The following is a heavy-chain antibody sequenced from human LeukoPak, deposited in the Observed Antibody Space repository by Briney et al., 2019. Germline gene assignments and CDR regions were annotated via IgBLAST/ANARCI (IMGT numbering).Heavy chain of an antibody. CDR3: ASITIFGVDDAFDI. J-gene: IGHJ3*02. CDR1: GGSFSGYY. Sequence: SETLSLTCAVYGGSFSGYYWSWIRQPPGKGLEWIGEINHSGSTNYNPSLKSRVTISVDTSKNQFSLKLSSVTAADTAVYYCASITIFGVDDAFDIWGQGTMVTVSS. V-gene: IGHV4-34*01. D-gene: IGHD3-3*01. CDR2: INHSGST.